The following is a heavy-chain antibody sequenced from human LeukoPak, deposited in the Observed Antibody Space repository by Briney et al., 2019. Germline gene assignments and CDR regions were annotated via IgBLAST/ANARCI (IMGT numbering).Heavy chain of an antibody. J-gene: IGHJ5*02. CDR3: ARGFHGSGSYYNVIRYNWFDP. CDR2: INHSGST. CDR1: GGSFSGYY. Sequence: SSETLSLTCAVYGGSFSGYYWSWIRQPPGKGLEWIGEINHSGSTNYNPSLKSRVTISVDTSKNQFSLKLSSVTAADTAVYYCARGFHGSGSYYNVIRYNWFDPWGQGTLVTVSS. D-gene: IGHD3-10*01. V-gene: IGHV4-34*01.